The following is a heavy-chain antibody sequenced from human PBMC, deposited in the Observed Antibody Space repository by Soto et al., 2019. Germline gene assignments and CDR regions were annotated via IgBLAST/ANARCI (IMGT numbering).Heavy chain of an antibody. J-gene: IGHJ5*02. V-gene: IGHV3-30*18. CDR2: LSSDGRIK. Sequence: GGSLRLSCAASGLTFSTYGIHWVRQAPGKGLEWVAVLSSDGRIKSYADSVKGRFTISRDISRSTLYLQMNSLRTEDTAVYYCAKGPEDWDDSNWFDPWGQGTLVTVSS. D-gene: IGHD3-16*01. CDR3: AKGPEDWDDSNWFDP. CDR1: GLTFSTYG.